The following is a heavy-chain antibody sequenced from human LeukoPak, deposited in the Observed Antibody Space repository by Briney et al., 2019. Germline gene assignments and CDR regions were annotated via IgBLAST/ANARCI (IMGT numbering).Heavy chain of an antibody. V-gene: IGHV3-30-3*01. CDR3: DSHSSGQEGAFDI. CDR2: ISYDGSNK. CDR1: GFTFSSYA. J-gene: IGHJ3*02. Sequence: PGGSLRLSCAASGFTFSSYAMHWVRQAPGKGLEWVAVISYDGSNKYYADSVKGRFTISRDNSKNTLYLQMNSLRAEDTAVYYCDSHSSGQEGAFDIWGQGTMVTVSS. D-gene: IGHD6-19*01.